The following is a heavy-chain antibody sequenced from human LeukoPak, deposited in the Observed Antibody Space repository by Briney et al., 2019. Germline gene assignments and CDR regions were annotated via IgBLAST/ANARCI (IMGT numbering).Heavy chain of an antibody. J-gene: IGHJ4*02. V-gene: IGHV4-59*08. CDR1: GGSISSYY. CDR3: ARRAVPENYFDY. D-gene: IGHD6-19*01. CDR2: TYSSGST. Sequence: SETLSLTCTVSGGSISSYYWSWIRQPPGKGLEWIGYTYSSGSTNYNPSLKSRVTISVDTSKNEFSLKLSSVTAADTAVYYCARRAVPENYFDYWGQGILVTVSS.